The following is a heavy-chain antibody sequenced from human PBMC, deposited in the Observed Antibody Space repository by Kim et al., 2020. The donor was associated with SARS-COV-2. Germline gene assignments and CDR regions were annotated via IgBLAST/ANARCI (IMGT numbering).Heavy chain of an antibody. J-gene: IGHJ4*01. CDR3: ARLNGGDY. Sequence: SETLSLTCTVSGGSISSTSYYWGWIRQPPGKGLEWIGSIYYSGNTYYNPSLKNRVTISVDTSKNQFSLNLSSVTAADTAVYYCARLNGGDYWGQEPWSPSPQ. CDR2: IYYSGNT. V-gene: IGHV4-39*01. CDR1: GGSISSTSYY. D-gene: IGHD2-8*01.